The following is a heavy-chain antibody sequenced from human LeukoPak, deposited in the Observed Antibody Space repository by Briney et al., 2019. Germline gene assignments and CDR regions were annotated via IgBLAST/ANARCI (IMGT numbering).Heavy chain of an antibody. D-gene: IGHD5-24*01. CDR2: ISGSGGST. Sequence: GGSLRLSCAASGFTFSSYAMSWVRQAPGKGLEWVSGISGSGGSTCYADSVKGRFTISRDNSKNTLYLQMNSLRAEDTAVFYCATRCVGEMATIRSDYWGQGTLVTVSS. J-gene: IGHJ4*02. V-gene: IGHV3-23*01. CDR1: GFTFSSYA. CDR3: ATRCVGEMATIRSDY.